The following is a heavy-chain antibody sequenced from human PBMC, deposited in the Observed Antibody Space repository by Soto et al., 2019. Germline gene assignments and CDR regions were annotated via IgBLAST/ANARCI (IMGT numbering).Heavy chain of an antibody. D-gene: IGHD3-10*01. CDR3: ARKVPGSTSRPDYWYFDL. J-gene: IGHJ2*01. Sequence: GGSLRLSCAASGFTCSSYAMNWVRQAPGKGLEWVSTISGGGDAAFFADSVRGRFTISRDNSKDTVTLQMNSLGVDDTAVYYCARKVPGSTSRPDYWYFDLWGRGTLVTVSS. V-gene: IGHV3-23*01. CDR1: GFTCSSYA. CDR2: ISGGGDAA.